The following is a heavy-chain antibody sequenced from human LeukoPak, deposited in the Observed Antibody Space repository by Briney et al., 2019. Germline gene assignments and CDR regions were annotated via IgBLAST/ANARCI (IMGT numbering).Heavy chain of an antibody. J-gene: IGHJ4*02. Sequence: PSETLSLTCTVSGASISSYYWSWIRQPPGKGLEWIGYIYYSGSTNYNPSLKSRVTISVDTSKNQFSLKLSPVTAADTAVYYCASSGFGVVIPFDYWGQGTLVTVSS. CDR3: ASSGFGVVIPFDY. CDR1: GASISSYY. V-gene: IGHV4-59*01. D-gene: IGHD3-3*01. CDR2: IYYSGST.